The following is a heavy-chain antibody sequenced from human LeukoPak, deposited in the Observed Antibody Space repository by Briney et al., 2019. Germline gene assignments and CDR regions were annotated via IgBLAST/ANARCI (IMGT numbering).Heavy chain of an antibody. CDR3: ARGPASGTRDYFDY. Sequence: GRSLRLSCAASGFTFSSYAMHWVRQAPGKGLEWVAVISYDGSNKYYADSVKGRFTISRDNSKNTLYLQMNSLRAEDTAVYYCARGPASGTRDYFDYWGQGTLVTVSS. J-gene: IGHJ4*02. D-gene: IGHD3-10*01. CDR1: GFTFSSYA. CDR2: ISYDGSNK. V-gene: IGHV3-30-3*01.